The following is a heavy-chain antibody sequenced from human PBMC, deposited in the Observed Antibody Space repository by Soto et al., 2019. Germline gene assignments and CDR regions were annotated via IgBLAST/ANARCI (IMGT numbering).Heavy chain of an antibody. CDR2: IIPIFGTA. V-gene: IGHV1-69*01. D-gene: IGHD3-16*01. CDR3: ARVDDGGNAPDYYYYGMVV. J-gene: IGHJ6*01. CDR1: GGTFSSYA. Sequence: QVQLVQSGAEVKKPGSSVKVSCKASGGTFSSYAISWVRQAPGQGLEWMGVIIPIFGTANYAQKFQGRVTITADESTSTAYMELSSLRSEDTAVYYCARVDDGGNAPDYYYYGMVVWGQGTTVTFAS.